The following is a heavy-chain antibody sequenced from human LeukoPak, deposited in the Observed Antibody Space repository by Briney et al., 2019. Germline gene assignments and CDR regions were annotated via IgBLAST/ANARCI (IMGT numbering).Heavy chain of an antibody. CDR3: ARDRRHYYDSSGYRFDY. J-gene: IGHJ4*02. Sequence: SVKVSCKASGGTFSKYTISWVRQRPGQGLEWMGGITPLFGTANYAQKFQGRVTITADESTSTAYMGLSSLRSEDTAVYYCARDRRHYYDSSGYRFDYWGQGTLVTVSS. CDR1: GGTFSKYT. CDR2: ITPLFGTA. V-gene: IGHV1-69*13. D-gene: IGHD3-22*01.